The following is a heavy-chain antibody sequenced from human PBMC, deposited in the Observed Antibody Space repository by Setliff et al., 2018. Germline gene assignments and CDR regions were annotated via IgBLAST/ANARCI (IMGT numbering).Heavy chain of an antibody. J-gene: IGHJ4*02. Sequence: GASVKVSCKASGYSFTNYYIHWGRQAPGQGLEWVGITNPRGGSTSYAQKFQGRVTMTRDTSTSTVYMELSSLRSEDTAVYYCAKSGDYSNRGHFDCWGQGTLVTVSS. V-gene: IGHV1-46*03. CDR2: TNPRGGST. D-gene: IGHD4-4*01. CDR3: AKSGDYSNRGHFDC. CDR1: GYSFTNYY.